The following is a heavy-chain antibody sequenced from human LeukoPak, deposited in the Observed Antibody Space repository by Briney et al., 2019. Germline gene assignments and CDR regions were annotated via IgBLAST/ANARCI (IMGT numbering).Heavy chain of an antibody. J-gene: IGHJ4*02. V-gene: IGHV3-30*02. CDR3: AKDGSMVRGVIIDFYFDY. Sequence: GGSLRLSCAASGFTFSSYGMHWVRQAPGKGLEWVAFIRYDGSNKYYADSVKGRFTISRDNSKNTPYLQMNSLRAEDTAVYYCAKDGSMVRGVIIDFYFDYWGQGTLVTVSS. D-gene: IGHD3-10*01. CDR1: GFTFSSYG. CDR2: IRYDGSNK.